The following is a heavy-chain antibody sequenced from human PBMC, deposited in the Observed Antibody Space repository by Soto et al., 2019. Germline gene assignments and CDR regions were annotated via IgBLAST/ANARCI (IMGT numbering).Heavy chain of an antibody. J-gene: IGHJ4*02. V-gene: IGHV3-23*01. CDR2: ISSSSGST. D-gene: IGHD5-12*01. CDR1: GLTFSNYA. CDR3: AKVGSERYSGQHSDY. Sequence: EVQLLESGGGLVQPGGSLRLSCAASGLTFSNYAMNWVRQAPGKGLEWVSTISSSSGSTYYADSVKGRFTISRDNSKNFLYLQMNSLRGDDTAVYYCAKVGSERYSGQHSDYWGQGTLVTISS.